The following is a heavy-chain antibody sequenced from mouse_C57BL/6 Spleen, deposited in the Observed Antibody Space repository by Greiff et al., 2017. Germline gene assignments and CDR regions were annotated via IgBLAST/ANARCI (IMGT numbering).Heavy chain of an antibody. D-gene: IGHD1-1*01. CDR1: GYAFSSYW. V-gene: IGHV1-80*01. CDR3: ARGVSYYGSSYGYFDV. CDR2: IYPGDGDT. J-gene: IGHJ1*03. Sequence: VQLQQSGASVKISCKASGYAFSSYWMNWVKQRPGKGLEWIGQIYPGDGDTNYNGKFKGKATLTADKSSSTAYMQLSSLTSEDSAVYFCARGVSYYGSSYGYFDVWGTGTTVTVSS.